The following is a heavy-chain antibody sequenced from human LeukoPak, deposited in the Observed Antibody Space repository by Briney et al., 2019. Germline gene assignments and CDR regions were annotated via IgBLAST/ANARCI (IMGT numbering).Heavy chain of an antibody. J-gene: IGHJ4*02. V-gene: IGHV4-34*01. CDR1: GGSFSGYY. Sequence: SETLSLTCAVYGGSFSGYYWSWIRQPPGKGLEWIGEINHSGSTNYNPSLKSRVTISVDTSKNQFSLKLTSVTAADTAVYYCASIMYNSSWYYFDYWGQGTLVTVSS. CDR3: ASIMYNSSWYYFDY. D-gene: IGHD6-13*01. CDR2: INHSGST.